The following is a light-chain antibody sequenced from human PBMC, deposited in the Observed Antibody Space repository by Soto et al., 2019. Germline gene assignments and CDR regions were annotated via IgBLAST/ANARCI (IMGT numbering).Light chain of an antibody. CDR1: QDISQS. Sequence: DIQMTQSPSSLSASVGDRVTITCRASQDISQSLAWYQQKPGKVPKVLIYATSILQSGVPARVSGSGSGTHCTLTISSLQPEDVATYYCQNYNSAPLTFGGGTKVEI. CDR2: ATS. CDR3: QNYNSAPLT. V-gene: IGKV1-27*01. J-gene: IGKJ4*02.